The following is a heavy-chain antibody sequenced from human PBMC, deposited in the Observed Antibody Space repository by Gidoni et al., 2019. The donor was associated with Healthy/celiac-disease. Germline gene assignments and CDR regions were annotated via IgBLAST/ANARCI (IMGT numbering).Heavy chain of an antibody. CDR1: GCTFSSYS. CDR2: ISSSSSYI. Sequence: EVQLVESGGGLVKPGGSLRLSCAASGCTFSSYSMNWVRQAPGKGLDWVSSISSSSSYIYYADSVKGRFTISRDNAKNSLYLQMNSLRAEDTAVYYCARESVSYKGFDYWGQGTLVTVSS. J-gene: IGHJ4*02. CDR3: ARESVSYKGFDY. V-gene: IGHV3-21*01. D-gene: IGHD3-10*01.